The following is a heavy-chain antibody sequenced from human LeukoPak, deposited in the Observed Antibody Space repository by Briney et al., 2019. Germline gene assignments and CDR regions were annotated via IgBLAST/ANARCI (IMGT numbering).Heavy chain of an antibody. D-gene: IGHD6-25*01. CDR1: GYTFTSYG. J-gene: IGHJ4*02. Sequence: ASVKVSCKASGYTFTSYGISWVRQAPGQGLEWMGWISAYNGNTNYAQKFQGRVTMTRDTSTSTVYMELSSLRSEDTAVYYCARRAFGHGAAFDYWGQGTLVTVSS. CDR2: ISAYNGNT. V-gene: IGHV1-18*01. CDR3: ARRAFGHGAAFDY.